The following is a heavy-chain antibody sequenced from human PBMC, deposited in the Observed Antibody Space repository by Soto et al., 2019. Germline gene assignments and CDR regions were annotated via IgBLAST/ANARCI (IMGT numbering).Heavy chain of an antibody. J-gene: IGHJ5*02. CDR3: AREPPRATAGLNYFDP. CDR1: GYTFTNFG. D-gene: IGHD6-13*01. Sequence: QVQLVQSGTEVKKPGASVKVSCKTSGYTFTNFGISWVRQAPGQGLEWMGWISAFNGHTHHAQKFQGRVTLTTDTSTTKAFLELRSLRSDDTAVYYCAREPPRATAGLNYFDPWCQGTLVSVSS. CDR2: ISAFNGHT. V-gene: IGHV1-18*01.